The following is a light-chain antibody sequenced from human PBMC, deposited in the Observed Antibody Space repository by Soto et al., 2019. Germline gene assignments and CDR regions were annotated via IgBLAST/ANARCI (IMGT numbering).Light chain of an antibody. CDR2: EVS. CDR1: SSDFGDYDY. CDR3: NSYATGNTRV. J-gene: IGLJ1*01. V-gene: IGLV2-14*01. Sequence: QSALTQPASVSGSPGQSITISCTGSSSDFGDYDYVSWYQQHPGKAPKVLISEVSNRPSGVSNRFSGSKSGNTASLTISGLQAEDEADYYCNSYATGNTRVFGTGTKVTV.